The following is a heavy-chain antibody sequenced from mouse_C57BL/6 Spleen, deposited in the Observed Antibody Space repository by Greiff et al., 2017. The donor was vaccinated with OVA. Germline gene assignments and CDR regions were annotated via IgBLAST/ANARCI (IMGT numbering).Heavy chain of an antibody. CDR2: IDPSDSET. Sequence: QVHVKQSGAELVRPGSSVKLSCKASGYTFTSYWMHWVKQRPIQGLEWIGNIDPSDSETHYNQKFKDKATLTVDKSSSTAYMQLSSLTSEDSAVYYCARSGYSNFDYWGQGTTLTVSS. CDR1: GYTFTSYW. V-gene: IGHV1-52*01. J-gene: IGHJ2*01. D-gene: IGHD2-5*01. CDR3: ARSGYSNFDY.